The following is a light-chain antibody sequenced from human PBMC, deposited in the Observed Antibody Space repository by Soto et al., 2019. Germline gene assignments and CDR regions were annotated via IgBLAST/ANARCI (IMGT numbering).Light chain of an antibody. Sequence: IALTQSPATVSLYPGERATLSCRASQSVSSYLAWYQQKPGQAPRLLIYDASNRATGIPARFSVIGSGTDFTLTLSCLENEDGAGYCGQQRSNWTRTFCQGTKV. J-gene: IGKJ1*01. CDR2: DAS. CDR1: QSVSSY. V-gene: IGKV3-11*01. CDR3: QQRSNWTRT.